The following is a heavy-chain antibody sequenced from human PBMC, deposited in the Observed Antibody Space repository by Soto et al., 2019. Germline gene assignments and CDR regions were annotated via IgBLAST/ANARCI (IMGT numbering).Heavy chain of an antibody. Sequence: GGSLRLSCAASGFTFSSYAMSWVRQAPGKGLEWVARISSGGSSTSYADSVKGRFTISRDNAKNTLYLQMNSLRAEDTAVYYCALKHSSSWAYYYYYMDVWGKGTTVTVSS. CDR3: ALKHSSSWAYYYYYMDV. CDR1: GFTFSSYA. V-gene: IGHV3-74*01. D-gene: IGHD6-13*01. CDR2: ISSGGSST. J-gene: IGHJ6*03.